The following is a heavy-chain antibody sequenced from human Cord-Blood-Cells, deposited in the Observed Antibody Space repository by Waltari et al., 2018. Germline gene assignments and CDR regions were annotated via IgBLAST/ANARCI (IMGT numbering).Heavy chain of an antibody. CDR2: INAGNGNT. Sequence: QVPLVQSGAEVKKPGASVQVSCKASGYTFTSYAMHWVRQAPGQRLEWMGWINAGNGNTKYSQKFQGRVTITRDTSASTAYMELSSLRSEDTAVYYCARDIAAAGDAFDIWGQGTMVTVSS. J-gene: IGHJ3*02. CDR1: GYTFTSYA. CDR3: ARDIAAAGDAFDI. V-gene: IGHV1-3*01. D-gene: IGHD6-13*01.